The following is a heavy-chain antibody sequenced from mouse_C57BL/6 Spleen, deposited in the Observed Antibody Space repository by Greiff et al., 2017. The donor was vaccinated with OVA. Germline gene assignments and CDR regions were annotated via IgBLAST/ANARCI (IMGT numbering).Heavy chain of an antibody. CDR2: IDPNSGGT. V-gene: IGHV1-72*01. J-gene: IGHJ3*01. CDR3: ARSSGIYDGSSYPFAY. Sequence: VQLQQPGAELVKPGASVKLSCKASGYTFTSYWMHWVKQRPGRGLEWIGRIDPNSGGTKYNAKFKSKATLTVDKPSSTAYMQLSSLTSEDSAVYYCARSSGIYDGSSYPFAYWGQGTLVTVSA. D-gene: IGHD1-1*01. CDR1: GYTFTSYW.